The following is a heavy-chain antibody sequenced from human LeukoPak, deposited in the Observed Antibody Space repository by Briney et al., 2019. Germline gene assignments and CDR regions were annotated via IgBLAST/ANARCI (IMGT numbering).Heavy chain of an antibody. CDR2: ISGSAVGT. D-gene: IGHD3-22*01. J-gene: IGHJ4*02. CDR1: GFTFSSYA. CDR3: ATSPVSYYDSSVYS. V-gene: IGHV3-23*01. Sequence: GGSLRLSCAASGFTFSSYAMTWVRQAPGKGLEWVSTISGSAVGTYYADSVKGRFTFSRDNAKNTLYLQMNRLSAEDTAVYYCATSPVSYYDSSVYSWGQGTLVTVSS.